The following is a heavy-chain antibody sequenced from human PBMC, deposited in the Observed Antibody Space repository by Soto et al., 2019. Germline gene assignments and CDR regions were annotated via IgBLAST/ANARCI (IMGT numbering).Heavy chain of an antibody. CDR3: ARGYDFWSGYYYPYGMDV. CDR2: IAYDGSNK. J-gene: IGHJ6*02. CDR1: GFTFSSYA. V-gene: IGHV3-30-3*01. Sequence: QVQLVESGGGVVQPGRSLRLSCAASGFTFSSYAMHWVRQAPGKGLEWVAVIAYDGSNKNYADSVKGRFTISRDNSKNTLYRQMNSLRAEDTAVYYSARGYDFWSGYYYPYGMDVWGQGTTVTVSS. D-gene: IGHD3-3*01.